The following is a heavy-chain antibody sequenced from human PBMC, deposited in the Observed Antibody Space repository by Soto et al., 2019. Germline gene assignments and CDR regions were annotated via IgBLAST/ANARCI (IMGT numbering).Heavy chain of an antibody. CDR3: AKGGAGGYCSGGSCYYSYMDV. J-gene: IGHJ6*03. D-gene: IGHD2-15*01. Sequence: EVQLVESGGGLVQPGRSLRLSCAASGFTFDDYAMHWVRQAPGKGLEWVSGISWNSGSIGYADSVKGRFTISRDNAKNSLYLQMNSLRAEDTALYYCAKGGAGGYCSGGSCYYSYMDVWGKGTTVTVSS. CDR2: ISWNSGSI. V-gene: IGHV3-9*01. CDR1: GFTFDDYA.